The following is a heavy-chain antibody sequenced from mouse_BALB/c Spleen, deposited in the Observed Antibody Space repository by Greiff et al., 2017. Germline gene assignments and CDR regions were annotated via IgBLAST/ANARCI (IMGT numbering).Heavy chain of an antibody. Sequence: EVQLQQSGPELVKPGASVKISCKASGYTFTDYNMHWVKQSHGKSLEWIGYIYPYNGGTGYNQKFKSKATLTVDNSSSTAYMELRSLTSEDSAVYYCARRTHSSGYVPYYFDYWGQGTTLTVSS. CDR2: IYPYNGGT. J-gene: IGHJ2*01. CDR3: ARRTHSSGYVPYYFDY. D-gene: IGHD3-1*01. V-gene: IGHV1S29*02. CDR1: GYTFTDYN.